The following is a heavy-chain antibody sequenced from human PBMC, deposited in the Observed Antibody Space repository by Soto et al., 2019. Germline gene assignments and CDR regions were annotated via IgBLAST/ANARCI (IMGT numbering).Heavy chain of an antibody. CDR3: ARGEDGGSGSYCHTWLDP. Sequence: TLSLPCSVSGASISSYYYTWVRQAPGKGLEWIGEIDHSGSTNYNPSLKSRVTISVDKSKNQFSLKLSSVTVADTAVYYCARGEDGGSGSYCHTWLDPWGQGTLVTVSS. V-gene: IGHV4-59*12. D-gene: IGHD3-10*01. CDR1: GASISSYY. J-gene: IGHJ5*02. CDR2: IDHSGST.